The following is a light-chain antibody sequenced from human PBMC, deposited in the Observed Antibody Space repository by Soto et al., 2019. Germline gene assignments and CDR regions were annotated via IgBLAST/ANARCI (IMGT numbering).Light chain of an antibody. CDR1: QSASGY. CDR2: GAS. J-gene: IGKJ1*01. V-gene: IGKV3-15*01. Sequence: VLRPSPCTLSLSEGERATLCCRASQSASGYLAWYRQNPGQAPRLLVYGASARATDMPGRFSGRGAGAEFTLTISSLQPEDFATYYCLQDYNYPRTFGPGTKVDI. CDR3: LQDYNYPRT.